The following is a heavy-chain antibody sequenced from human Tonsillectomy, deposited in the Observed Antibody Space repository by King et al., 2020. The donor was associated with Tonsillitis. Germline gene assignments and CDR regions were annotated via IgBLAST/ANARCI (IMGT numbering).Heavy chain of an antibody. D-gene: IGHD6-6*01. CDR2: INWNSDRI. Sequence: DVQLVESGGNLVQPGRSLRLSCAASGFTFDDYAMHWVRQAPGKGLEWVSGINWNSDRIDYADSVKGRFTISRDNAKDSLYLQMNGLRPEDTALYYCAKGQSIAAPLWASGFDSWGQGTPVTVSS. CDR3: AKGQSIAAPLWASGFDS. CDR1: GFTFDDYA. V-gene: IGHV3-9*01. J-gene: IGHJ4*02.